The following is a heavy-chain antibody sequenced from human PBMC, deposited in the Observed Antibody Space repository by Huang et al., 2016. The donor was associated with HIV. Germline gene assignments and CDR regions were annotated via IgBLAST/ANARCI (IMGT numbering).Heavy chain of an antibody. CDR1: GYIFSDYL. CDR2: INPYNGNT. Sequence: SGYIFSDYLITWVRQAPVQGLEWMGWINPYNGNTKYAQKFQDRVTMTTDTSTSPAYMELRGLRSGDTALYYCARLWSRDGYNWDYWGQGTLVTVPS. CDR3: ARLWSRDGYNWDY. J-gene: IGHJ4*02. D-gene: IGHD5-12*01. V-gene: IGHV1-18*01.